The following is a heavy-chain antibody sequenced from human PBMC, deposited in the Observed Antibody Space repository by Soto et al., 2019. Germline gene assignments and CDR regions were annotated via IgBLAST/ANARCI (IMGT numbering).Heavy chain of an antibody. D-gene: IGHD3-10*01. CDR2: IYNIGTT. Sequence: QVQLQESGPGLAKPSQTLSLTCTVSGGSISSGGYRWSWIRQHPGKGLEWIGYIYNIGTTHYNTSLKSRVMISVDTSKNQFSLRLSSVTAADKAVYYCARGKYGGLDYWGQGTQVTVSS. V-gene: IGHV4-31*03. J-gene: IGHJ4*02. CDR1: GGSISSGGYR. CDR3: ARGKYGGLDY.